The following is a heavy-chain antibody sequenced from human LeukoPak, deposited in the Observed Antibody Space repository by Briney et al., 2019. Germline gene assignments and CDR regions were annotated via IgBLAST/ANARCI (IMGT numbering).Heavy chain of an antibody. CDR1: DGSISTFY. CDR2: IYYNGNT. J-gene: IGHJ3*02. Sequence: SETLSLTCTVSDGSISTFYWSWIRQPPGKGLEWIGYIYYNGNTKYNPSLKSRVTISVDTSRNQFSLKVTSVTAADTAVYYCARALLPIHSRAFDIWGQGTMVTVSS. V-gene: IGHV4-59*01. CDR3: ARALLPIHSRAFDI. D-gene: IGHD3-3*01.